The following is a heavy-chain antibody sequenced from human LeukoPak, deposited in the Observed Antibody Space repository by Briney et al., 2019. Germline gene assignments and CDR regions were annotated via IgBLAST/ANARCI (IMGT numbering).Heavy chain of an antibody. J-gene: IGHJ4*02. CDR2: LDPEDGEM. CDR1: GYTLTELS. D-gene: IGHD1-26*01. V-gene: IGHV1-24*01. CDR3: ATGRTKWDLLNY. Sequence: ASVKVSCKVSGYTLTELSLHWVRQAPGKGLKWMGGLDPEDGEMIYSRKLQGRVTMTEDTSTDIAYMEMSSLRFEDTAVYYCATGRTKWDLLNYWGQGTLVTVSS.